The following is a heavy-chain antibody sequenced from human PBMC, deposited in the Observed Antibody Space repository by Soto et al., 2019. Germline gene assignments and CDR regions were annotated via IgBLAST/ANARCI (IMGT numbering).Heavy chain of an antibody. CDR2: ISGSGGSA. CDR3: AKDTAVSGTFVVTFDS. J-gene: IGHJ4*02. V-gene: IGHV3-23*04. CDR1: GFTFRSYA. Sequence: EVQLVESGGGLVQPGGSLRLSCAASGFTFRSYAMSWVRQAPGKGLEWVSSISGSGGSAFYVDSVKGRFTISRHNSKNTLQLQMNSLRADDTAIYYCAKDTAVSGTFVVTFDSWGQGSLVTVSS. D-gene: IGHD6-19*01.